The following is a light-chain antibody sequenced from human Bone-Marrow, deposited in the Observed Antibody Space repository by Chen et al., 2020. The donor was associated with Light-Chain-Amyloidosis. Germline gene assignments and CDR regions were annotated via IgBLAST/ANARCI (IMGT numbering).Light chain of an antibody. J-gene: IGLJ1*01. CDR2: EVT. CDR3: SSYTITNTLV. Sequence: QSALTQPSSVSGSPGQSITISCTGNSSDVGGDNHVSWYQQHPDKAPKLIIYEVTNRPSCVPDRFSGAKTDNTSSLTISGLQTEDEADYFCSSYTITNTLVFGSGTRVTVL. V-gene: IGLV2-14*01. CDR1: SSDVGGDNH.